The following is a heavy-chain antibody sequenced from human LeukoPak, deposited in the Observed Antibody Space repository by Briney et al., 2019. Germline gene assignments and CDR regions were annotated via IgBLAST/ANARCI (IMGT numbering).Heavy chain of an antibody. V-gene: IGHV3-23*01. CDR2: ISGSGGST. J-gene: IGHJ4*02. CDR3: AKARNVLRYFDWLPDY. Sequence: GGSLRLSCAASGFTFSGYAMSWVRQAPGKGLEWVSAISGSGGSTYYADSVKGRFTISRDNSKSTLYLQMNSLRAEDTAVYYCAKARNVLRYFDWLPDYWGQGTLVTVSS. CDR1: GFTFSGYA. D-gene: IGHD3-9*01.